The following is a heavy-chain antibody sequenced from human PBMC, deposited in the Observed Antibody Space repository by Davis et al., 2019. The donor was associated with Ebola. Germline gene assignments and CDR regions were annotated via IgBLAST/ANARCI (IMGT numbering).Heavy chain of an antibody. Sequence: MPSETLSLTCTVSGGSVSSGGYYWNWIRQPPGKGLEWIGYIYSSGSTTYNPSLRSRVTISADTSKNQISLKLRSVTAADTAVYYCAREGYTGYGCFDYWGQGTLVPVSS. CDR3: AREGYTGYGCFDY. CDR2: IYSSGST. J-gene: IGHJ4*02. D-gene: IGHD5-12*01. V-gene: IGHV4-61*08. CDR1: GGSVSSGGYY.